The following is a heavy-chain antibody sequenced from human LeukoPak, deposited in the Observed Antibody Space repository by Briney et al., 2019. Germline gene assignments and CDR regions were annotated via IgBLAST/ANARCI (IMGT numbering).Heavy chain of an antibody. V-gene: IGHV3-64*01. Sequence: GGSLRLSCAASGFTFSSYAMHWVRQAPGKGLEYVSAISSNGGSTYYANSVKGRFTISRDNSKNTLYLQMGSLRAEDMAVYYCARDGSDYGDYYYYGMGVWGQGTTVTVSS. CDR3: ARDGSDYGDYYYYGMGV. CDR1: GFTFSSYA. J-gene: IGHJ6*02. CDR2: ISSNGGST. D-gene: IGHD4-17*01.